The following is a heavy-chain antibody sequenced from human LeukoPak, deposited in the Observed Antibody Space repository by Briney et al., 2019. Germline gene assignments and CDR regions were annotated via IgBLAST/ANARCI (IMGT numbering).Heavy chain of an antibody. CDR3: ARDRSLTTVVHWDFYGMDV. Sequence: GGSLRLSCAASGFSFSTYGMHWVRQAPGKGLEWVAFVRSDGSIKYYADSVKGRFTISRDNSKNTLYLQMNSLRAEDTAVYYCARDRSLTTVVHWDFYGMDVWGQGTTVTVSS. CDR1: GFSFSTYG. CDR2: VRSDGSIK. J-gene: IGHJ6*02. D-gene: IGHD4-23*01. V-gene: IGHV3-30*02.